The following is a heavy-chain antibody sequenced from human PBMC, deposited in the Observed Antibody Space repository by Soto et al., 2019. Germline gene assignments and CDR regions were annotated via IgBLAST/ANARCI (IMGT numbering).Heavy chain of an antibody. D-gene: IGHD6-19*01. CDR1: GGSFSGYY. Sequence: PSETLSLTCAVYGGSFSGYYWSWIRQPPGKGLEWIGEINHSGSTNYNPSLKSRVTISVDTSKNQFSLKLSSVTAADTAVYYCARGWGSGWYPDFDYWRQRTLVTVSS. J-gene: IGHJ4*02. V-gene: IGHV4-34*01. CDR2: INHSGST. CDR3: ARGWGSGWYPDFDY.